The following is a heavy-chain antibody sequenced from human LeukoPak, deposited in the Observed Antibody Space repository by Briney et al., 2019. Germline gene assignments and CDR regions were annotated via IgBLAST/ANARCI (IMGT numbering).Heavy chain of an antibody. CDR1: GGSISSGDYY. CDR3: ARAGYDFWSGYPRYYFDY. J-gene: IGHJ4*02. V-gene: IGHV4-30-4*08. Sequence: SQTPSLTCTVSGGSISSGDYYWSWIRQPPGKGLEWIGYIYYSGSTYYNPSLKSRVTISVDTSKNQFSLKLSSVTAADTAVYYCARAGYDFWSGYPRYYFDYWGQGTLVTVSS. CDR2: IYYSGST. D-gene: IGHD3-3*01.